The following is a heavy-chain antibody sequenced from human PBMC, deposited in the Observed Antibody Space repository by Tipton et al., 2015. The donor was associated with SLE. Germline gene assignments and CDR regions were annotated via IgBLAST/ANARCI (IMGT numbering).Heavy chain of an antibody. Sequence: QSGAEVKKPGASVNVSCKASGYTFSDYYMYWVRQAPGQGLEWMGWINPDSGDTNYAQKFQGWVTMTRDTSISTVYMELSRLGFDDTAVYYCARGSGGTYCDAFDIWGQGTLVTVSS. J-gene: IGHJ3*02. CDR1: GYTFSDYY. D-gene: IGHD1-26*01. V-gene: IGHV1-2*04. CDR3: ARGSGGTYCDAFDI. CDR2: INPDSGDT.